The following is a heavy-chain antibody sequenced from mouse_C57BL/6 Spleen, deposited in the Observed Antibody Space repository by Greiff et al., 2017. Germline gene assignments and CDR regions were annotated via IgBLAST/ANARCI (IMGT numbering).Heavy chain of an antibody. Sequence: QVQLQQPGAELVMPGASVKLSCKASGYTFTSYWMHWVKQRPGQGLEWIGEIDPSDSYTNYNQKFKGKSTLTVDKSSSTAYMQLSSLTSEDSAVYYCFITTVVGRYAMDYWGQGTSVTVSS. V-gene: IGHV1-69*01. J-gene: IGHJ4*01. CDR2: IDPSDSYT. CDR1: GYTFTSYW. CDR3: FITTVVGRYAMDY. D-gene: IGHD1-1*01.